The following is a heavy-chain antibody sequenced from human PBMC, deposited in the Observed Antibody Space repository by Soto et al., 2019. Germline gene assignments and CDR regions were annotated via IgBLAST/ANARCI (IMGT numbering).Heavy chain of an antibody. Sequence: GGSLRLSCAASGFTFTRYSMNWVRQAPGKVLEWVSVIYSGGSTYYADSVKGRFTISRDNSKNTLYLQMNSLRAEDTAVYYCARAHSSGWYLDYWGQGTLVNVSS. CDR3: ARAHSSGWYLDY. J-gene: IGHJ4*02. D-gene: IGHD6-19*01. CDR2: IYSGGST. CDR1: GFTFTRYS. V-gene: IGHV3-53*01.